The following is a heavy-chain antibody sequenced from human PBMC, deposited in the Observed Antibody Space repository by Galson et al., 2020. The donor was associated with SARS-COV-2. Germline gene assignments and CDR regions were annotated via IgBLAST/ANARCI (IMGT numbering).Heavy chain of an antibody. J-gene: IGHJ4*02. CDR3: AKDVGNPGLFAN. CDR1: ELSVSSHH. V-gene: IGHV3-53*01. D-gene: IGHD3-10*02. CDR2: IYDGGTT. Sequence: GGSLRLSCAVSELSVSSHHMSWVRQAPGKGLEWVSLIYDGGTTSYADSVKGRFTISRANSRNTLHLQMNGLRAEDTAVYYCAKDVGNPGLFANWGQGTLVSVSS.